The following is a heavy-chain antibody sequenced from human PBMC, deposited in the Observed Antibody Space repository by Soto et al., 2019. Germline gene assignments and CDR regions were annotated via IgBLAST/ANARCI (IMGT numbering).Heavy chain of an antibody. CDR2: INAGNGNT. CDR1: GYTFTSYA. V-gene: IGHV1-3*01. Sequence: GASVKVSCKASGYTFTSYAMHWVRQAPGQRLEWMGWINAGNGNTKYSQKFQGRVTITRDTSASTAYMELSSLRSEDTAVYYCARDQGYCSGGSCYYWYFDLWGRGTLVTVSS. CDR3: ARDQGYCSGGSCYYWYFDL. J-gene: IGHJ2*01. D-gene: IGHD2-15*01.